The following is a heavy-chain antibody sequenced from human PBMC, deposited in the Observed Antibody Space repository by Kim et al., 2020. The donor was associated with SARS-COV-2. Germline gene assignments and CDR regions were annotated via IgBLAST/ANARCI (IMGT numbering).Heavy chain of an antibody. CDR2: ISTSGDTT. Sequence: GGSLRLSCAPSGFTFSSYEMNWVRQAPGKGLEWVSYISTSGDTTYYSDSVRGRFTVYRDNAKNSLSLVMNSLRAEDTAVYYCAKTWSKRYRYFDYWGQGTLVTVSS. V-gene: IGHV3-48*03. CDR3: AKTWSKRYRYFDY. CDR1: GFTFSSYE. J-gene: IGHJ4*02. D-gene: IGHD2-2*02.